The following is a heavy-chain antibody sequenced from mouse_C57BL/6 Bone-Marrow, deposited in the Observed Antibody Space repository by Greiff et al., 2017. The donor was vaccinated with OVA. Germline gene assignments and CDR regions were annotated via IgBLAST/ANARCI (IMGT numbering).Heavy chain of an antibody. CDR3: TTFYYYGSTYYFDY. CDR2: IDPENGDT. CDR1: GFNIKDDY. J-gene: IGHJ2*01. V-gene: IGHV14-4*01. Sequence: VQLKESGAELVRPGASVKLSCTASGFNIKDDYMHWVKQRPEQGLEWIGWIDPENGDTEYASKFQGKATITADTSSNTAYLQFSSLTSEDTAVYYCTTFYYYGSTYYFDYWGQGTTLTVSS. D-gene: IGHD1-1*01.